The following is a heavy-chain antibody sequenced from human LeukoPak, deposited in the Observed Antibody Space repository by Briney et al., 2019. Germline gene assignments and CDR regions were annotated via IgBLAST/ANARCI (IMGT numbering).Heavy chain of an antibody. V-gene: IGHV4-30-4*08. CDR3: ARVGRVDPSGAFDI. CDR1: GGSISSGDYY. D-gene: IGHD1-26*01. J-gene: IGHJ3*02. CDR2: IYYSGST. Sequence: SQTLSLTCTVSGGSISSGDYYWSWIRQPPGKGLEWIGYIYYSGSTYYNPSLKSRVTISVDTSKIQFSLKLSSVTAADTAVYYCARVGRVDPSGAFDIWGQGTMVTVSS.